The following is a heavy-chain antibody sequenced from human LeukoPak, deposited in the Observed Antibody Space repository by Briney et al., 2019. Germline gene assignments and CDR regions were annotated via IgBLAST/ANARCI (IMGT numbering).Heavy chain of an antibody. Sequence: SETLSLTCAVYGGSFSGYYWSWIRQPPGKGLEWIGYIYYSGSTNYNPSLKSRVTISVDTSKNQFSLKLSSVTAADTAVYYCAGSYGSGWFSGFDPWGQGTLVTVSS. D-gene: IGHD6-19*01. J-gene: IGHJ5*02. CDR3: AGSYGSGWFSGFDP. CDR1: GGSFSGYY. CDR2: IYYSGST. V-gene: IGHV4-59*01.